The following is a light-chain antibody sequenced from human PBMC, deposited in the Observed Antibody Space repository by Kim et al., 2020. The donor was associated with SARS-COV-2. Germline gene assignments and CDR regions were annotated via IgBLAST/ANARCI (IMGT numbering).Light chain of an antibody. CDR3: QQYNNYPGT. CDR1: ESISGW. CDR2: KAS. J-gene: IGKJ1*01. Sequence: DIQMPQSPATLSASVGDRVTITCRASESISGWLAWYQQKPGKAPKLLINKASSLQSGVPSRFSGSGSGTEFTLTISSLQSDDFATYYCQQYNNYPGTFGQGTKVDIK. V-gene: IGKV1-5*03.